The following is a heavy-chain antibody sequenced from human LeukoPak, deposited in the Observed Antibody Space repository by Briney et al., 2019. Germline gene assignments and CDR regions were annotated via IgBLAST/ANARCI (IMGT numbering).Heavy chain of an antibody. CDR2: ISAYNGNT. J-gene: IGHJ4*02. V-gene: IGHV1-18*01. Sequence: ASVKVSCKASGYTFTSYSISWVRQAPGQGLEWIGWISAYNGNTNYAQKLQGRVTMTTDTSTSTAYMELRSLRSDDTAVYYCARDRNIAVAGTRFGGRPYYFDYWGQGTLVTVSS. CDR3: ARDRNIAVAGTRFGGRPYYFDY. CDR1: GYTFTSYS. D-gene: IGHD6-19*01.